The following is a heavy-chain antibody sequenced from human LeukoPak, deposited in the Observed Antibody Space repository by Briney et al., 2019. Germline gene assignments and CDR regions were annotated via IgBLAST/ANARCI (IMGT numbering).Heavy chain of an antibody. D-gene: IGHD3-10*01. J-gene: IGHJ4*02. Sequence: GGSLRLSCAASGFTFSSYGMSWVRQAPGKGLVWVSRINRDGSTTTYADSVKGRFTISRDNAKNTLYLQMNSLRVEDTAVYYCARDRGGRVDYGSGTYGFDYWGQGTLVTVSS. CDR2: INRDGSTT. V-gene: IGHV3-74*01. CDR1: GFTFSSYG. CDR3: ARDRGGRVDYGSGTYGFDY.